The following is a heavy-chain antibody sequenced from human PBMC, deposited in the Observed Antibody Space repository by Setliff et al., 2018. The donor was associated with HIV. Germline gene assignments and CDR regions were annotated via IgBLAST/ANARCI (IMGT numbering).Heavy chain of an antibody. CDR1: GYSISSGYY. J-gene: IGHJ5*02. Sequence: TSETLSLTCAVSGYSISSGYYWGWIRQPPGKGLEWIGSIYHSGSTYYNPSLKSRVTISLDTSKNQFSLKLSSVTAADTAVYYCARDIQAAGTGWFDPWGQGTLVTVSS. D-gene: IGHD6-13*01. CDR2: IYHSGST. CDR3: ARDIQAAGTGWFDP. V-gene: IGHV4-38-2*02.